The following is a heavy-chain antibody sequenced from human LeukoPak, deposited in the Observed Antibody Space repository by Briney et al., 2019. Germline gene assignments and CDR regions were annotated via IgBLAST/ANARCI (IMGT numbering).Heavy chain of an antibody. CDR3: ARIPPIFGVVPAPNFDY. CDR1: GCTFTSYG. V-gene: IGHV1-18*01. CDR2: ISAYNGNT. D-gene: IGHD3-3*01. J-gene: IGHJ4*02. Sequence: ASVKVSCKASGCTFTSYGVTWVRQAPGQGLEWMGWISAYNGNTNYAQKLQGRVTMTTDTSTSTAYMDLRSLRSDDTAVYYCARIPPIFGVVPAPNFDYWGQGTLVTVSS.